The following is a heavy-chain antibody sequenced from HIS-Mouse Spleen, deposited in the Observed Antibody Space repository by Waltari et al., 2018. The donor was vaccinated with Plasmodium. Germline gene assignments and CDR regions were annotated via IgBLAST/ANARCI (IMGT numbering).Heavy chain of an antibody. D-gene: IGHD1-26*01. J-gene: IGHJ4*02. V-gene: IGHV4-34*01. CDR2: INHSGRT. CDR3: ARGGIVGATIDY. Sequence: QVQLQQWGAGLLKPSETLSLTCAVYGGSFSGYYWSWIRQPPGKGLEWIGEINHSGRTNYNPALKSRVTISVDTSKNQFSLKLSSVTAADTAVYYCARGGIVGATIDYWGQGTLVTVSS. CDR1: GGSFSGYY.